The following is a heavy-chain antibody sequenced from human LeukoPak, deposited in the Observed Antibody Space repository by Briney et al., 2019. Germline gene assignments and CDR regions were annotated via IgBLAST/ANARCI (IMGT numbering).Heavy chain of an antibody. CDR3: ASPVTTGRPLRFLEWLDFDY. Sequence: EASVKVSCKASGGTFSSYAISWVRQAPGQGLEWMGGIIPIFGTANYAQKFQGRVTITADESTSTAYMELSSLRSEDTAVYYCASPVTTGRPLRFLEWLDFDYWGQGTLVTVSS. CDR2: IIPIFGTA. CDR1: GGTFSSYA. V-gene: IGHV1-69*01. D-gene: IGHD3-3*01. J-gene: IGHJ4*02.